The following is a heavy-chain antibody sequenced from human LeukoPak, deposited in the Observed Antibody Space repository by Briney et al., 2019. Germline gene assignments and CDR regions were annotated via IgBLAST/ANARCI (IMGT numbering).Heavy chain of an antibody. Sequence: SETXSLXXXXXXXSISSYYWSWIRQPAGKGLEWIGRIYTSGSTNYNPSLKSRVTMSVDTSKNQFSLKLSSVTAADTAVYYCARGGDYGDYIYWGQGTLVTVSS. D-gene: IGHD4-17*01. CDR2: IYTSGST. V-gene: IGHV4-4*07. J-gene: IGHJ4*02. CDR1: XXSISSYY. CDR3: ARGGDYGDYIY.